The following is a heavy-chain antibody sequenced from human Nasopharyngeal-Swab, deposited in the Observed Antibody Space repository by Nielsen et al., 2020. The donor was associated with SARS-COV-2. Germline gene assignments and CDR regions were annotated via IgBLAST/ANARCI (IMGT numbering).Heavy chain of an antibody. CDR2: ISAYNGNT. CDR1: GYTFTSYG. D-gene: IGHD3-22*01. Sequence: ASVKVSCKASGYTFTSYGISWVRQAPGQGLEWMGWISAYNGNTNYAQKLQGRVTMTTDTSTSTAYMELRSLRSDDTAVYYCARYLPDYYDSSGHGYYYYGMDVWGQGTTVTVSS. CDR3: ARYLPDYYDSSGHGYYYYGMDV. V-gene: IGHV1-18*01. J-gene: IGHJ6*02.